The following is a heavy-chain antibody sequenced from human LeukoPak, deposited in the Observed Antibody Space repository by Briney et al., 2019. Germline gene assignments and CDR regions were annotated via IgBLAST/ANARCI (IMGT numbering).Heavy chain of an antibody. V-gene: IGHV1-69*13. J-gene: IGHJ6*02. D-gene: IGHD1-1*01. CDR1: GGTFSSYD. CDR3: ANRRRASRGYGMDV. Sequence: GASVKVTCKASGGTFSSYDISWVRQAPGQGLEWMGGIIPIFGTANYAPKFQGRVTITADESTSTAYMELSSLRSEDTAVYYCANRRRASRGYGMDVWGQGIAVTVSS. CDR2: IIPIFGTA.